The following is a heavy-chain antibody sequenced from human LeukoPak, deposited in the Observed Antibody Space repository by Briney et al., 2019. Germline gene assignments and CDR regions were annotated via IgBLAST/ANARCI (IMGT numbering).Heavy chain of an antibody. CDR1: GFPFSNFA. V-gene: IGHV3-23*01. J-gene: IGHJ6*02. CDR2: ISGGGDNT. CDR3: ATYSGSYSRRSYNYYYYGMDV. Sequence: GGSLRLSCAASGFPFSNFAMSWVRQAPGKGLEWVSTISGGGDNTYFADSVKGRFTISRDNSKNTLYLQMNSLRAEDTAVYYCATYSGSYSRRSYNYYYYGMDVWGQGTTVTVSS. D-gene: IGHD3-10*01.